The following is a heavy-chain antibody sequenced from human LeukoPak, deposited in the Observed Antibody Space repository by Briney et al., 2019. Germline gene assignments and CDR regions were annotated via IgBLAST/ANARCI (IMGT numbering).Heavy chain of an antibody. J-gene: IGHJ4*02. V-gene: IGHV4-59*01. D-gene: IGHD3-10*01. CDR1: GGSISSYY. CDR2: IYYSGST. Sequence: PSETLSLTCTVSGGSISSYYWSWIRQPPGKGLEWIGYIYYSGSTNYNPSLKSRVTISVDTSKNQFSLKLSSVTAADTAVYYCARGRGWYYYGSGSYYNVYYFDYWGQGTLVTVSS. CDR3: ARGRGWYYYGSGSYYNVYYFDY.